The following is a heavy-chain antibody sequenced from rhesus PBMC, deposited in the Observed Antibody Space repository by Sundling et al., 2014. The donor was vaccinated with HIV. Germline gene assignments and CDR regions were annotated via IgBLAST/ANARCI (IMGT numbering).Heavy chain of an antibody. D-gene: IGHD1-26*01. CDR3: ARYNWNYELDAFDF. Sequence: QVQLQESGPGLVKPSETLSLTCAVSGGSINSSNWWSWIRQSPGKGLEWVGSVYGSGGSPDYNPSLKSRVSLSTDMSKNQFSLKLSSVTAADTAVYYCARYNWNYELDAFDFWGQGLRVTVSS. J-gene: IGHJ3*01. CDR1: GGSINSSNW. V-gene: IGHV4-93*01. CDR2: VYGSGGSP.